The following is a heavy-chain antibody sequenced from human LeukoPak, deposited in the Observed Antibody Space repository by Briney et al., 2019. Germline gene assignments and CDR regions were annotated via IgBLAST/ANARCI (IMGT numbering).Heavy chain of an antibody. CDR1: GFTFSDYY. CDR3: ARWHCSSTNCHSYFYGMDV. J-gene: IGHJ6*02. Sequence: KPGGSLRLSCAASGFTFSDYYMSWIRQAPGKGLEWVSYISTSSSYTNYADSVKGRFTISRDNAKNSLYLQMNSLRAEDTAVYYCARWHCSSTNCHSYFYGMDVWGQGTTVTVSS. D-gene: IGHD2-2*01. CDR2: ISTSSSYT. V-gene: IGHV3-11*06.